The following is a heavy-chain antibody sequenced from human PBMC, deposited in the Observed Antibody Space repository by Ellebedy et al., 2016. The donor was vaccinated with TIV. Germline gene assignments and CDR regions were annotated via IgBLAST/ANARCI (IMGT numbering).Heavy chain of an antibody. J-gene: IGHJ5*02. D-gene: IGHD6-13*01. CDR2: ISGSGGST. CDR1: GFTFSSYA. Sequence: GESLKISCAASGFTFSSYAMSWVRQAPGEGLEWVSAISGSGGSTYYADSVKGRFTISRDNSKNTLYLQMNSLRAEDTAVYYCAKDRFGIAAPPRAWGQGTLVTVSS. V-gene: IGHV3-23*01. CDR3: AKDRFGIAAPPRA.